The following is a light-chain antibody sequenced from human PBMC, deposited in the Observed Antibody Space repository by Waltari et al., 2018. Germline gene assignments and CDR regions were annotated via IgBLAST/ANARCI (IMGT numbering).Light chain of an antibody. CDR2: EVS. V-gene: IGLV2-8*01. Sequence: QSALTQPPPASGSPGQAVTISSTGTRRDVGGYNYVPWFQQHPGKAPKLMIYEVSKRPSGVPDRFSGSKSGNTASLTVSGLQAEDEADYYCSSYAGSNDVVFGGGTKLTVL. J-gene: IGLJ2*01. CDR3: SSYAGSNDVV. CDR1: RRDVGGYNY.